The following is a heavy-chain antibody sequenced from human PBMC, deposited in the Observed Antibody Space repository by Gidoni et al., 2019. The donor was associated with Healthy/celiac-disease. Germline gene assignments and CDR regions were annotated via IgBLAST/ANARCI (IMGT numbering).Heavy chain of an antibody. J-gene: IGHJ4*02. CDR1: GGSFSGYY. D-gene: IGHD2-15*01. CDR3: ARQKYCSGGSCYSGFDY. CDR2: INHSGST. Sequence: QVQLQQWGAGLLKPSETLSLTCAVYGGSFSGYYWSWIRQPPGKGLEWIGEINHSGSTNYNPSLKSRVTISVDTSKNQFSLKLSSVTAADTAVYYCARQKYCSGGSCYSGFDYWGQGTLVTVSS. V-gene: IGHV4-34*01.